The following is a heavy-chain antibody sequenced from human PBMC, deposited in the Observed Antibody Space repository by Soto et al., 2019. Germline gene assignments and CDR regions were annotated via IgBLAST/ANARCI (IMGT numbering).Heavy chain of an antibody. V-gene: IGHV3-30*18. D-gene: IGHD2-2*01. J-gene: IGHJ6*02. Sequence: GGSLRLSCAASGFTFSSYGMHWVRQAPGKGLEWVAVISYDGGNEYYADSVKGRFTISRDNSKNTLYLQMNSLRAEDTAVYYSAKDPVSGAIVSDYYYGMHVWGQGTTVTVSS. CDR3: AKDPVSGAIVSDYYYGMHV. CDR1: GFTFSSYG. CDR2: ISYDGGNE.